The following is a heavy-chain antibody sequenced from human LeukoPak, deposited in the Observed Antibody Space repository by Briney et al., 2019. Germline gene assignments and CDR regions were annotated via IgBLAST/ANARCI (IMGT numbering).Heavy chain of an antibody. D-gene: IGHD3-22*01. V-gene: IGHV1-18*01. Sequence: ASVKVSCKASGYTFTSYGISWVRQAPGQGLEWMGWISAYNGNTNYAQKLQGRVTMTTDTSTSTAYMELRSPRSDDTAVYYCARGDYYDSSGIQGDAFDIWGQGTMVTVSS. J-gene: IGHJ3*02. CDR2: ISAYNGNT. CDR1: GYTFTSYG. CDR3: ARGDYYDSSGIQGDAFDI.